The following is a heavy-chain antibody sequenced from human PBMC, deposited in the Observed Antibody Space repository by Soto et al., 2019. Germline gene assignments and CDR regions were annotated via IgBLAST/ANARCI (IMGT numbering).Heavy chain of an antibody. J-gene: IGHJ6*02. CDR3: AREVKVEANRNGMDV. Sequence: TSXTLSLTCTVSGGSISSYYWSWILQPPGKGLEWIGYSYYSGSTNYNPSLKSRVTISVDTSKNQFSLKLSSVTAADTALYYCAREVKVEANRNGMDVWGQGPTVTVSS. CDR1: GGSISSYY. CDR2: SYYSGST. D-gene: IGHD1-26*01. V-gene: IGHV4-59*01.